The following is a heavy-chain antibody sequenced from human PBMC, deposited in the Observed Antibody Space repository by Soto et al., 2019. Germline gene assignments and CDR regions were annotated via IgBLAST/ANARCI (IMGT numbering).Heavy chain of an antibody. J-gene: IGHJ5*02. V-gene: IGHV4-4*02. CDR3: ARECRDIVVVPAAIAGFDP. CDR1: SGSISSSNW. D-gene: IGHD2-2*01. Sequence: QVQLQESGPGLVKPSGTLSLTCAVSSGSISSSNWWSWVRQPPGKGLEWIGEIYHSGSTNYNPSLKSRVTISVDKSKNQFSLKLSSVTAADTAVYYCARECRDIVVVPAAIAGFDPWGQGTLVTVSS. CDR2: IYHSGST.